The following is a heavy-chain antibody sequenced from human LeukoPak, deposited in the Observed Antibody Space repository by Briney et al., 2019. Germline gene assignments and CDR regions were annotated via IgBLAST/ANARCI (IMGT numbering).Heavy chain of an antibody. CDR3: ARVLWVAGRWYFDY. CDR2: IYTSGST. Sequence: SETLSLTCTVSGGSISSYYWSWIRQPAGKGLEWIGRIYTSGSTNYNPSLKSRVTMSVDTSKNQFSPKLSSVTAADTAVYYCARVLWVAGRWYFDYWGQGTLVTVSS. D-gene: IGHD6-19*01. V-gene: IGHV4-4*07. CDR1: GGSISSYY. J-gene: IGHJ4*02.